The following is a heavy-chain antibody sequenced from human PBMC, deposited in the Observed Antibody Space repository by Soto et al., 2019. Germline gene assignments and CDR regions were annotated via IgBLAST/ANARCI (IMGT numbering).Heavy chain of an antibody. CDR1: GFTFSSYG. V-gene: IGHV3-33*01. D-gene: IGHD3-16*01. J-gene: IGHJ4*02. CDR3: ARDGDVNTGFGKDY. CDR2: IWHDGGNK. Sequence: GGSLRLSCAASGFTFSSYGMHWVRQAPGKGLEWVAFIWHDGGNKFYAESVKGRFTISRDNSKNTLYLQMTSLSAEDTAMYYCARDGDVNTGFGKDYWGQGTLVTVYS.